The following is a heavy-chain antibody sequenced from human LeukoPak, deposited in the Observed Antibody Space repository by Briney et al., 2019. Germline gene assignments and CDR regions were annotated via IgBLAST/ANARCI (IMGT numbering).Heavy chain of an antibody. CDR1: GGSISSGDYY. V-gene: IGHV4-30-4*01. Sequence: SQTLSLTCTVSGGSISSGDYYWSWIRQPPGKGLEWIGYIYYSGSTSYNPSLKSRLTISLDTSKNQFSPKLRSVTAADTAVYYCARQTTFYYFNYWGQGTLVTVSS. CDR3: ARQTTFYYFNY. J-gene: IGHJ4*02. D-gene: IGHD1-14*01. CDR2: IYYSGST.